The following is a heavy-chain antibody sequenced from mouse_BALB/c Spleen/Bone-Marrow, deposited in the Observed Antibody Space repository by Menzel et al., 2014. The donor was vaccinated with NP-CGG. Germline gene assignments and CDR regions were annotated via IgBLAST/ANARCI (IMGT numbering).Heavy chain of an antibody. J-gene: IGHJ2*01. D-gene: IGHD1-1*01. CDR2: IYPGNVNT. CDR1: NYTFTTYY. CDR3: ARSRYGSYYGY. V-gene: IGHV1S56*01. Sequence: QVQLQQSGPELVMPGASVRISCKAPNYTFTTYYIYWVKQRPGQGLEWIGWIYPGNVNTKYNEKFKAKATLTADKSSSTAYMQLSSLTSEDSAVYFCARSRYGSYYGYWGQGTPLTVSS.